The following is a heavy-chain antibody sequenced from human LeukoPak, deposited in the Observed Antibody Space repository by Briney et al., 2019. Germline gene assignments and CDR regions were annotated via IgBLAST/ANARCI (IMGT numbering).Heavy chain of an antibody. Sequence: GGSLRLSCAASGFTFSSYSMNWVRQAPGKGLEWVSYISSGSSTIYYADSVKGRFTISRDNAKNSLCLQMNSLRAEDTAVYYCARVWELSFDYWGQGSLVTVSS. V-gene: IGHV3-48*01. D-gene: IGHD3-16*02. CDR3: ARVWELSFDY. CDR1: GFTFSSYS. CDR2: ISSGSSTI. J-gene: IGHJ4*02.